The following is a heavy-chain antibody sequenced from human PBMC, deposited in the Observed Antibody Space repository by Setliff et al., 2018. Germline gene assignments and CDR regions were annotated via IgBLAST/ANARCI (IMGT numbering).Heavy chain of an antibody. J-gene: IGHJ6*02. V-gene: IGHV1-18*01. D-gene: IGHD2-15*01. Sequence: GASVKVSCKASGYTFTNYGITWVRQAPGQGLDWVGWISPYNGHTNYVQKLQGRVTMTTDTSTNTAHMELSSLTSGDTALYSCAASVGGAPYYYGLDVWGQGTTVTAP. CDR3: AASVGGAPYYYGLDV. CDR2: ISPYNGHT. CDR1: GYTFTNYG.